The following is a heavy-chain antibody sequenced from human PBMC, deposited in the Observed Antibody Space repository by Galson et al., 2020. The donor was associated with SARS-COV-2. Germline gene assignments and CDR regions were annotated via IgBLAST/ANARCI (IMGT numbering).Heavy chain of an antibody. J-gene: IGHJ3*02. CDR3: ATDMVGPHAFDI. V-gene: IGHV4-30-4*01. CDR1: GGSISSGDYY. D-gene: IGHD5-12*01. CDR2: IYYSGST. Sequence: SETLSLTCTVSGGSISSGDYYWSWIRQPPGKGLEWIGYIYYSGSTYYNPSLKSRVTISVDTSKNQFSLKLSSVTAADTAVYYCATDMVGPHAFDIWGQGTMVTVSS.